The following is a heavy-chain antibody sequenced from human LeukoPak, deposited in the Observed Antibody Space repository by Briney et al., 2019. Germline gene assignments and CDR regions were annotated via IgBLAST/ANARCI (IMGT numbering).Heavy chain of an antibody. Sequence: PSETLSLTCTGSGGSVSSYYWSWIRQPPGKGLEWIGYIHYSGSTNYNPSLKSRVTISVDTSKNQFSLNLRSVTAADTAVYYCARWRGASADPFYYWGPGTLVTVSS. CDR3: ARWRGASADPFYY. D-gene: IGHD6-13*01. V-gene: IGHV4-59*02. J-gene: IGHJ4*02. CDR2: IHYSGST. CDR1: GGSVSSYY.